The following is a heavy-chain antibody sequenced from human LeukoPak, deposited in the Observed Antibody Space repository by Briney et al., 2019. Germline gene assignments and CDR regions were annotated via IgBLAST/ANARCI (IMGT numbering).Heavy chain of an antibody. V-gene: IGHV4-38-2*02. J-gene: IGHJ4*02. CDR1: GYSISSGHY. CDR2: MFHSGST. CDR3: ARLSLKVLEWSPTKGKETHYFDY. D-gene: IGHD3-3*01. Sequence: PSETLSLTCTVSGYSISSGHYWAWIRQSPEKGLECIATMFHSGSTYYNPSLKSRVTTSVDTSKNEFSLKLNSVTAADTAVYYCARLSLKVLEWSPTKGKETHYFDYWGQGTLVTVSS.